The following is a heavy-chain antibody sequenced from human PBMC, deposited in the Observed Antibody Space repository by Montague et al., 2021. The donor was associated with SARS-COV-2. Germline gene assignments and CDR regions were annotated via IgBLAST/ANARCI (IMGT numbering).Heavy chain of an antibody. CDR2: INYSGIT. J-gene: IGHJ4*02. D-gene: IGHD5-12*01. V-gene: IGHV4-59*01. CDR3: ARSGWLTRGFDS. CDR1: GGSISTYY. Sequence: SETLSLTCTVSGGSISTYYWSWIRQPPGEGLEWIAYINYSGITNHNPSLKSRVSVSLDTSKNHLSLNLKSVTAADTAVYYCARSGWLTRGFDSWGQGTLVFVSS.